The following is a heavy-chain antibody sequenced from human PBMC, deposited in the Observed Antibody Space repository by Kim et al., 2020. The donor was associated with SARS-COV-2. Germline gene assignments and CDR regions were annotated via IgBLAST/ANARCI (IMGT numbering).Heavy chain of an antibody. D-gene: IGHD3-10*01. CDR3: ARAPPYYYGSGSYYPFDY. Sequence: KGRFTISRDNAKNSLYLQMNSLRAEDTAVYFCARAPPYYYGSGSYYPFDYWGQGTLVTVSS. J-gene: IGHJ4*02. V-gene: IGHV3-11*06.